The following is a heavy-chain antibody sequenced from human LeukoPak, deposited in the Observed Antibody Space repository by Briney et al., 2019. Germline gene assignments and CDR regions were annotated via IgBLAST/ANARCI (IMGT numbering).Heavy chain of an antibody. J-gene: IGHJ4*02. CDR2: ISTNGGST. CDR3: ARPGYCSGDTCYVPFDY. V-gene: IGHV3-64*01. CDR1: GFTFSSYA. Sequence: GGSLRLSCAASGFTFSSYAMHWVRQAPGKGLEYVSAISTNGGSTYYANSVKGRFTISRDNSKNTLYLQMGSLRAEDMAMYYCARPGYCSGDTCYVPFDYWGQGTLVTVSS. D-gene: IGHD2-15*01.